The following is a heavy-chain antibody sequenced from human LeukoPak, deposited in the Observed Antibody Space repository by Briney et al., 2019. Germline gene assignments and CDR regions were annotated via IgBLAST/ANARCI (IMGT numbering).Heavy chain of an antibody. CDR2: ISGSGGNT. CDR1: GFTFSSYG. J-gene: IGHJ4*02. V-gene: IGHV3-23*01. CDR3: AKDRLLNCRGDCYIFDY. Sequence: GGSLRLSCAASGFTFSSYGMSWVRQAPGKGLEWVSVISGSGGNTDYADSVKGRFTISRDNSKNTLYLQMNSLRGEDTALYYCAKDRLLNCRGDCYIFDYWGQGTLVTVSS. D-gene: IGHD2-21*01.